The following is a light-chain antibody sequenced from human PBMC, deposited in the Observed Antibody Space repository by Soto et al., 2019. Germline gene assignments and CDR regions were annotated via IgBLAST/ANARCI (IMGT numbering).Light chain of an antibody. CDR2: EAS. CDR3: QQRSDWPIT. J-gene: IGKJ5*01. CDR1: QSVRSH. Sequence: LFTPAPATGSWSPGARAPLSFRGRQSVRSHLVWYQQKPGQAPRLLIYEASNRATGIPARFSGSGSGTDFTLTISSLEPEDFAVYYCQQRSDWPITFGQGTRPAT. V-gene: IGKV3-11*01.